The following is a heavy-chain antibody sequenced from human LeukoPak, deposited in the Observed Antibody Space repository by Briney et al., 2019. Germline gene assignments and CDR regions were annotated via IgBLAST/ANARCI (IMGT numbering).Heavy chain of an antibody. D-gene: IGHD3-10*01. CDR2: IKQDGSEK. Sequence: PGGSLRLSCAASGFTFSSYWMTWVRQAPGKGLEWVANIKQDGSEKYYVDSVKGRFTISRDNAKNSVYLQMNSLRAGDTAVYYCARAHSPYGSGSYNYDYWGQGNLVTVSS. V-gene: IGHV3-7*03. CDR3: ARAHSPYGSGSYNYDY. CDR1: GFTFSSYW. J-gene: IGHJ4*02.